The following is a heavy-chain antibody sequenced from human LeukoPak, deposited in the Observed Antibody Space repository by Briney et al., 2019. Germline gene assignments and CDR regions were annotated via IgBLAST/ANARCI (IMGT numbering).Heavy chain of an antibody. D-gene: IGHD6-13*01. CDR1: GFTFSSYW. CDR3: ARDRDSSSWTPYYYYGMDV. CDR2: IKQDGSEK. V-gene: IGHV3-7*01. J-gene: IGHJ6*02. Sequence: QPGGSLRLSCAASGFTFSSYWMSWVRQAPGKGLEWVANIKQDGSEKYYVDSVKGRFTISRDNAKNSLYLQMNSLRAEDTAVYYCARDRDSSSWTPYYYYGMDVWGQGTTVTVSS.